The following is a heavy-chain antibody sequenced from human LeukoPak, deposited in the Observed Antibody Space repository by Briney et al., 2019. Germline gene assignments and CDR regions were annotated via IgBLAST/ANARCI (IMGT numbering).Heavy chain of an antibody. CDR2: INSDGSST. CDR3: ARGQQSGSYFYYGLDV. J-gene: IGHJ6*02. CDR1: GFTFSDYY. Sequence: GGSLRLSCAASGFTFSDYYMSWIRQAPGKGLVWVSRINSDGSSTSYADSVKGRFTISRDNAKNTLYLLMNSLRAEDTAVYYCARGQQSGSYFYYGLDVWGQGTTVTVSS. V-gene: IGHV3-74*01. D-gene: IGHD1-26*01.